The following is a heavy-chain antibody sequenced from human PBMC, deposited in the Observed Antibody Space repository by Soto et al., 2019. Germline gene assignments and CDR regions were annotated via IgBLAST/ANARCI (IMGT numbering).Heavy chain of an antibody. CDR1: GITFSNAW. D-gene: IGHD2-2*01. CDR3: TTDSADIVVVPATFGMDV. V-gene: IGHV3-15*01. CDR2: IKSITDGGTT. J-gene: IGHJ6*02. Sequence: LRLSCAASGITFSNAWMTWVRQAPGKGLEWVGRIKSITDGGTTDYAAPVKGRFTISRDDSKDTLYLQMNNLRTEDTAVYHCTTDSADIVVVPATFGMDVWGQGTTVTVS.